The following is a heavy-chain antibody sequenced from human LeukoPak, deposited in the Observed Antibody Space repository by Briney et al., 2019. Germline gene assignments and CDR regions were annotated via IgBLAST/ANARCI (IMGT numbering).Heavy chain of an antibody. J-gene: IGHJ4*02. CDR2: MNPNSGNT. CDR3: ARVGAGSGSTSFDY. CDR1: GYTFTSYD. Sequence: GASVKVSCKASGYTFTSYDINWVRQATGQGLEWMGWMNPNSGNTGYAQKFQGRVTITRNTSISTAYMELSSLRSEDTAVYYCARVGAGSGSTSFDYWGQGTLVTVSS. V-gene: IGHV1-8*03. D-gene: IGHD3-10*01.